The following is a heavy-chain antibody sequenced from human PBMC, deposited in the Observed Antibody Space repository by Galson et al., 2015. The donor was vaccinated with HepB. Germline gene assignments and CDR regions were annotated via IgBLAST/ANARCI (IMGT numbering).Heavy chain of an antibody. Sequence: SLRLSCAASGFTVSSNYMRWVRQAPGKGLEWVSVIYSGGSTYYADPVKGRFTISSDNSKNTLYLQMNSLRAEDAAVYYCARDFPGWGSPINFFDDWGQGTLVTVSS. D-gene: IGHD7-27*01. CDR3: ARDFPGWGSPINFFDD. CDR2: IYSGGST. J-gene: IGHJ4*02. V-gene: IGHV3-53*01. CDR1: GFTVSSNY.